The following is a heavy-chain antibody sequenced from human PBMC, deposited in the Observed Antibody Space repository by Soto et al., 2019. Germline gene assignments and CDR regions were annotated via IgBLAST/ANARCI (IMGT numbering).Heavy chain of an antibody. V-gene: IGHV1-2*02. CDR2: INPNNGAT. D-gene: IGHD1-1*01. CDR1: RYIFTAYF. J-gene: IGHJ5*02. Sequence: QVQLVQSGAEVKKPGASVKVSCKAPRYIFTAYFMHWVRRAPGQGLEWMGWINPNNGATHYGLSFQGRVTMTRDTSISTAYMELSSLRSDDTAVYHCASHDPGARFDPWGQGTLVIVSS. CDR3: ASHDPGARFDP.